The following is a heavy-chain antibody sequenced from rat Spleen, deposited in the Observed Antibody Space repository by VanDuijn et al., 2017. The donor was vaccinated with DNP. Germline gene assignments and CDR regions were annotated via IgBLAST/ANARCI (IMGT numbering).Heavy chain of an antibody. V-gene: IGHV5-22*01. CDR1: GFTFSDYY. J-gene: IGHJ2*01. CDR3: ARHVLPLRVWDY. Sequence: EVQLVESGGGLVQPGRSLRLSCVASGFTFSDYYMAWVRQAPTKGLEWVAYINYDGGSNYNGDSVKGRFTISRDNVKSTLYLQMNSLRSEDMATYYCARHVLPLRVWDYWGQGVMVTVSS. D-gene: IGHD1-4*01. CDR2: INYDGGSN.